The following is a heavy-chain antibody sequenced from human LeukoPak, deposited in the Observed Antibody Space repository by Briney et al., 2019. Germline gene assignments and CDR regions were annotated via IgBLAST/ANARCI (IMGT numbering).Heavy chain of an antibody. J-gene: IGHJ4*02. CDR2: IIPIFGTA. V-gene: IGHV1-69*13. CDR3: ARASGWFGELFQNFDY. Sequence: GASVKVSCKASGGTFSSYAISWVRQAPGQGLEWMGGIIPIFGTANYAQKFQGRVTITADESTSTAYMELSSLRSEDTAVYYCARASGWFGELFQNFDYWGQGTLVTVSS. CDR1: GGTFSSYA. D-gene: IGHD3-10*01.